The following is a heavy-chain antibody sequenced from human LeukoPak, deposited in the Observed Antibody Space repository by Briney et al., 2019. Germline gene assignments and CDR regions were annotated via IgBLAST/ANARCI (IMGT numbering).Heavy chain of an antibody. CDR1: GYIFTGYY. V-gene: IGHV1-2*02. D-gene: IGHD4-17*01. Sequence: ASVKVSCKASGYIFTGYYLHWVRQAPGQGLEWMGWINPNSGDTNYAQKLQGRVTMTTDTSTSTAYMELRSLRSDDTAVYYCARVVRKFRTVTGYFDYWGQGTLVTVSS. J-gene: IGHJ4*02. CDR3: ARVVRKFRTVTGYFDY. CDR2: INPNSGDT.